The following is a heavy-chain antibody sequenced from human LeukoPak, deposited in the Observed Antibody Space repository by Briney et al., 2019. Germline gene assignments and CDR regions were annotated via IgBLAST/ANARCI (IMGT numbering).Heavy chain of an antibody. D-gene: IGHD3-16*01. CDR1: GYTFTGYY. V-gene: IGHV1-2*02. J-gene: IGHJ6*03. CDR3: ARGDFYYYYMDV. Sequence: ASVKVSCKASGYTFTGYYMHWVRQAPGQGPEWMGWINPNGGGTNYAQKFQGRVTMTRDTSISTAYMELSRLRSDDTAVYYCARGDFYYYYMDVWGKGTTVTVSS. CDR2: INPNGGGT.